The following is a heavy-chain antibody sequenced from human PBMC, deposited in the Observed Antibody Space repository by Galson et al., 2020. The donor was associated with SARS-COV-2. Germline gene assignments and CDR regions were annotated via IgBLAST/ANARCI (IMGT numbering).Heavy chain of an antibody. V-gene: IGHV3-23*01. D-gene: IGHD2-15*01. J-gene: IGHJ4*02. CDR1: GFTFSTYA. CDR2: ISSSGGNT. Sequence: GGSLRLSCAASGFTFSTYAMSWVRQAPGKGLEWVSAISSSGGNTYYADSVKGRFTISRDNSKNTLFLQMNTLRAEDTAVYYCAKETLYCSGGSCYDDFDYWGQGTLVTVSS. CDR3: AKETLYCSGGSCYDDFDY.